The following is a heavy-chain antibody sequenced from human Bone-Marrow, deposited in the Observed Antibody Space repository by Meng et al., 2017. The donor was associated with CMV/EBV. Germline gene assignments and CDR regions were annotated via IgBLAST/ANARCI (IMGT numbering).Heavy chain of an antibody. D-gene: IGHD6-19*01. J-gene: IGHJ5*02. Sequence: QVQVVQSGAEVKKPGASVKVSFKASGYTFTSYGISWVRQAPGQGLEWMGWISAYNGNTNYAQKLQGRVTMTTDTSTSTAYMELRSLRSDDTAVYYCAREGRIAVAGLHWFDPWGQGTLVTVSS. CDR1: GYTFTSYG. V-gene: IGHV1-18*01. CDR2: ISAYNGNT. CDR3: AREGRIAVAGLHWFDP.